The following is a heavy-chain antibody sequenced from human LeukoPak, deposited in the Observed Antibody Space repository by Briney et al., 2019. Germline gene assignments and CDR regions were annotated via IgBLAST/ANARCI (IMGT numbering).Heavy chain of an antibody. Sequence: SETLSLTCTVSGGSISSYYWSWIRQPPGKGLEWIGYIYYSGSTNYNPSLKSRVTISVDTSKNQFSLKLSSVTAADTAVYYCARDESHRWFDPWGQGTLVTVSS. J-gene: IGHJ5*02. CDR3: ARDESHRWFDP. CDR1: GGSISSYY. V-gene: IGHV4-59*01. CDR2: IYYSGST.